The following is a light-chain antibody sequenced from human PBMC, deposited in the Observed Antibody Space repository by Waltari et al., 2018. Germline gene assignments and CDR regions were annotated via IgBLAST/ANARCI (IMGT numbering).Light chain of an antibody. CDR1: KLGDKY. V-gene: IGLV3-1*01. J-gene: IGLJ2*01. CDR2: QDI. Sequence: SYELTQPPSVSVSPGQTASIPCSGDKLGDKYACWYQQKPGQSPLLVIYQDIKRPSGIPERFSGSNAGNTATLTISGSRAMDEADYYCQAWDSRVVFGGGTKLTVL. CDR3: QAWDSRVV.